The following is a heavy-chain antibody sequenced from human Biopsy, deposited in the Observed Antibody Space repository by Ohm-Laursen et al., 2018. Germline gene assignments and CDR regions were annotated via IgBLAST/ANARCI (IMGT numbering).Heavy chain of an antibody. CDR3: VLASFDY. CDR2: INPGGNST. CDR1: GYTFTTYY. V-gene: IGHV1-46*01. J-gene: IGHJ4*02. Sequence: GSVKVSCKVSGYTFTTYYIHWVRQAPGQGLEWMGIINPGGNSTAYTQNFQGRVTMTWDTSTTTVYMELSSLRSEDTAVYYCVLASFDYWGQGTLVTVPS.